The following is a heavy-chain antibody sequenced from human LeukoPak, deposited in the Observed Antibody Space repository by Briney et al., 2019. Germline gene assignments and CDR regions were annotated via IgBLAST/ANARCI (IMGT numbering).Heavy chain of an antibody. CDR1: GGSFSGYY. CDR2: ISGSVGST. Sequence: LTCAVYGGSFSGYYWSWIRQPPGKGLEWVSAISGSVGSTYYADSVKGRFTISRDNSKNTLYLQMNSLRAEDTAVYYCAKDRDYGEYNEYFQHWGQGTLVTVSS. J-gene: IGHJ1*01. D-gene: IGHD4-17*01. V-gene: IGHV3-23*01. CDR3: AKDRDYGEYNEYFQH.